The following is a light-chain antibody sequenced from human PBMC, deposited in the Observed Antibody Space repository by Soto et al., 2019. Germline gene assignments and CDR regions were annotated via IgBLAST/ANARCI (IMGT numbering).Light chain of an antibody. J-gene: IGKJ5*01. V-gene: IGKV3-15*01. CDR2: GAS. CDR3: QQYNNWPPIT. Sequence: EVLMTQSPAPLSVSPGERATLSCRASQSVSINLAWYQQRPGQAPRLLIYGASTRATGIPARFSASGSGTEFTLTISSLQSEDFAVYYCQQYNNWPPITFGQGTRLEIK. CDR1: QSVSIN.